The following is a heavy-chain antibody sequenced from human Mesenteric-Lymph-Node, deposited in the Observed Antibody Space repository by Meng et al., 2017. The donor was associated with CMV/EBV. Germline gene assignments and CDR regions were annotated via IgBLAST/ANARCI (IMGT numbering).Heavy chain of an antibody. CDR3: ATDSSGYYYENY. Sequence: SETLSLTCTVSGDSISGSYWSWFRQAPGKGLEWIGYIYYTGSTNYNPSLKSRVTVSVDTSKNQFSLKLSSVTAADTAVYYCATDSSGYYYENYWGQGTLVTVSS. CDR1: GDSISGSY. J-gene: IGHJ4*02. CDR2: IYYTGST. D-gene: IGHD3-22*01. V-gene: IGHV4-59*12.